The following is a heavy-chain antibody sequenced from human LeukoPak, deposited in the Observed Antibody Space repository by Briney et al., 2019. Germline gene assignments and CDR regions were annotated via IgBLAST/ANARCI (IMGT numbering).Heavy chain of an antibody. D-gene: IGHD2-2*02. Sequence: SVKVSCKASGGTFSSYAISWVRQAPGQGLEWMGGIIPIFGTANYAQKFQGRVTITADESTSTAYMELSSLRSEDTAVYYCARGRIVVVPAAINYYYYGMDVWGQGTTVTVPS. V-gene: IGHV1-69*13. CDR1: GGTFSSYA. J-gene: IGHJ6*02. CDR2: IIPIFGTA. CDR3: ARGRIVVVPAAINYYYYGMDV.